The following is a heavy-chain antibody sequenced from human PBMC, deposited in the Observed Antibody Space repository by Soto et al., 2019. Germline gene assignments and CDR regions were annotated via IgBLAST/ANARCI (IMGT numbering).Heavy chain of an antibody. J-gene: IGHJ4*02. CDR1: GGTFSSYA. CDR3: AKLGTGANDY. Sequence: QVQLVQSGAEVKKPGSSVKVSCKASGGTFSSYAISWVRQAPGQGLEWMGGIIPILGTANYAQKFQGRVTIPADDSTSTASMELSSLRSDDTAVYFCAKLGTGANDYWGQGTLVTVSS. CDR2: IIPILGTA. V-gene: IGHV1-69*11. D-gene: IGHD2-8*02.